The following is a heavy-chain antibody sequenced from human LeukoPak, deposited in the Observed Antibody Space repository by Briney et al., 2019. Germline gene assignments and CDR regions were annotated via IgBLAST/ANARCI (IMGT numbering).Heavy chain of an antibody. V-gene: IGHV3-21*01. CDR2: ISSSSSYI. Sequence: GGSLRLSCAASGFTFSSYSMNWVRQAPGKGLEWVSSISSSSSYIYYADSVKGRFTISRDNAKNSLYLQMNSLRAEDTAVYYCASLAVPAAMSGDYWGQGTLVTVSS. CDR3: ASLAVPAAMSGDY. J-gene: IGHJ4*02. D-gene: IGHD2-2*01. CDR1: GFTFSSYS.